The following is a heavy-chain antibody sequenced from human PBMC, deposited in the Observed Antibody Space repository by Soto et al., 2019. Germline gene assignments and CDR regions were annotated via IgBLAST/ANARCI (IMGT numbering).Heavy chain of an antibody. J-gene: IGHJ4*02. CDR3: ARSSSAWYSSSWYTD. V-gene: IGHV4-59*01. CDR2: IYYSGST. D-gene: IGHD6-13*01. CDR1: GGSISSYY. Sequence: QVQLQESGPGLVKPSETLSLTCTVSGGSISSYYWSWIRQPPGKGLEWIGYIYYSGSTNYNPSLKSRVTISVDTSKNQFSLKLSSVTASYTAVYYCARSSSAWYSSSWYTDWGQGTLVTVSS.